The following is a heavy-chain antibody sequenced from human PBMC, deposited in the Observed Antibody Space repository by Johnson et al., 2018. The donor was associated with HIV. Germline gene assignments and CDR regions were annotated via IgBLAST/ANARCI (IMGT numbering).Heavy chain of an antibody. Sequence: VQLVESGGGLIQPGGSLRVSCAASGFTVSSNYMSWVRQAPGKGLEWVSVLYSDGATYFADSVKGRFTISRDTSKNTLYLQMNSLRAEDTAVYYCAETPGIAAAGTGYAFDIWGQGTMVTVSS. V-gene: IGHV3-66*03. CDR1: GFTVSSNY. CDR2: LYSDGAT. D-gene: IGHD6-13*01. CDR3: AETPGIAAAGTGYAFDI. J-gene: IGHJ3*02.